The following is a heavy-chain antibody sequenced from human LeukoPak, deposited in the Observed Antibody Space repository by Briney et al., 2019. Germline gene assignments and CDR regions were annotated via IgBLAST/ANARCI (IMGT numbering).Heavy chain of an antibody. D-gene: IGHD3-22*01. V-gene: IGHV3-33*06. J-gene: IGHJ4*02. Sequence: GGSLRLSXAASGFTFSSYGMHWVRQAPGKGLEWVAVIWYDGSNKYYADSVKGRFTISRDNSKNTLYLQMNSLRAEDTAVYYCAKDRGKTYYYDSSGYFDYWGQGTLVTVSS. CDR3: AKDRGKTYYYDSSGYFDY. CDR1: GFTFSSYG. CDR2: IWYDGSNK.